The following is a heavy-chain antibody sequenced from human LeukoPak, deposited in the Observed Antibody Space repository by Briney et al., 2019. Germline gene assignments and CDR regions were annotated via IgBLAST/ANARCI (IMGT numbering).Heavy chain of an antibody. V-gene: IGHV4-59*01. CDR3: ARVPIIHLIGQVSNLCHIDV. Sequence: SETLSLTCTVSGDSINNYHWSWIRPPAAKGLEGVGYINYIGSSNYNPSLKSRVSISVETSKIQFSLKLTSVTAAYTAVYYCARVPIIHLIGQVSNLCHIDVWGRGTTVTVSS. D-gene: IGHD2-2*01. CDR2: INYIGSS. CDR1: GDSINNYH. J-gene: IGHJ6*03.